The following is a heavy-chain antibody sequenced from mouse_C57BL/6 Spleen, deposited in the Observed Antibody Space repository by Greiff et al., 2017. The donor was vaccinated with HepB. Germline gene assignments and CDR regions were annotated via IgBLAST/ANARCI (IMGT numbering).Heavy chain of an antibody. J-gene: IGHJ2*01. CDR3: ARQGRFSYYFDY. Sequence: EVQLQQSGPELVKPGASVKMSCKASGYTFTDYNMHWVKQSHGKSLEWIGYINPNNGGTSYNQKFKGKATLTVNKSSSTAYMELRSLTSEDSAVYYCARQGRFSYYFDYWGQGTTLTVSS. CDR2: INPNNGGT. D-gene: IGHD1-1*01. CDR1: GYTFTDYN. V-gene: IGHV1-22*01.